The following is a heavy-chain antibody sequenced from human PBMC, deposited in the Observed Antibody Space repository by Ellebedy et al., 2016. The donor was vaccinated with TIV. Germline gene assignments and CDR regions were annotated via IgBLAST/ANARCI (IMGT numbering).Heavy chain of an antibody. D-gene: IGHD6-13*01. CDR2: IIPIFGTA. CDR1: GGTFSSYA. CDR3: ARDGQQLVRDAFDI. J-gene: IGHJ3*02. V-gene: IGHV1-69*13. Sequence: SVKVSXXASGGTFSSYAISWVRQAPGQGLEWMGGIIPIFGTANYAQKFQGRVTITADESTSTAYMELSSLRSEDTAVYYCARDGQQLVRDAFDIWGQGTMVTVSS.